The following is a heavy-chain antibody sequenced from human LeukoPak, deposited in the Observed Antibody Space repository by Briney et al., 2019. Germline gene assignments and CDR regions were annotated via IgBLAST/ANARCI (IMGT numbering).Heavy chain of an antibody. D-gene: IGHD2-21*02. V-gene: IGHV3-23*01. CDR3: VREAGYCASVCLKSNWFDP. CDR2: ISNGNT. CDR1: GFPFSNHA. Sequence: GRSLRPSCAASGFPFSNHAMSGVREPRGRGLEWVSPISNGNTYCADSVRGRFTISRDDSKNMVYLQMNSLRDEDTALYYCVREAGYCASVCLKSNWFDPWGQGTLVTVSS. J-gene: IGHJ5*02.